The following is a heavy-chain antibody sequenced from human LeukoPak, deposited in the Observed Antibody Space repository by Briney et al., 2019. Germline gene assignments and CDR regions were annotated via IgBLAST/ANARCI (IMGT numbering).Heavy chain of an antibody. J-gene: IGHJ3*02. CDR3: VRGNYDNRGYSNAFDI. CDR1: GASISSSY. V-gene: IGHV4-59*01. Sequence: PSETLSLTCTDSGASISSSYWSWVRQPPGKRLEWIGFIYYNGNTNSNPSLKSRVTISVDTSKNQFSLKLTSVTAADTAVYYCVRGNYDNRGYSNAFDIWGQGAMVTVSS. D-gene: IGHD3-22*01. CDR2: IYYNGNT.